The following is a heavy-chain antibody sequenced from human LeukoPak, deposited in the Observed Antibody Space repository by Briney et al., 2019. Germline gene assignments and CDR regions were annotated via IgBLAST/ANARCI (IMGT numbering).Heavy chain of an antibody. CDR2: IKQDESEK. V-gene: IGHV3-7*01. J-gene: IGHJ4*02. CDR3: ARFGLDAAIDY. D-gene: IGHD2-15*01. CDR1: GFIFSGYW. Sequence: GGSLRLSCAASGFIFSGYWMSWVRQAPGKGLEWVATIKQDESEKTYVDSVEGRFTSSRDNAKSSLFLQMDSLRAEDTAVYFCARFGLDAAIDYWGQGTLITVSS.